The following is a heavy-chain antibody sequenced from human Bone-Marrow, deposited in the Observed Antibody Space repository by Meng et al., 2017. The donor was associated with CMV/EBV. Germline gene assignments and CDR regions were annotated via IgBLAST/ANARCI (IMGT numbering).Heavy chain of an antibody. J-gene: IGHJ6*02. V-gene: IGHV3-13*01. CDR1: GFTFSSYD. CDR2: IGTAGDT. Sequence: GESLKISCAACGFTFSSYDMHWVRQATGKGLEWVSAIGTAGDTYYPGSVKGRFTISRDNAKNSLYLQMNSLRAEDTAVYYCARGRPQGFLEWLPSYGMDVWGQGTTVTVSS. D-gene: IGHD3-3*01. CDR3: ARGRPQGFLEWLPSYGMDV.